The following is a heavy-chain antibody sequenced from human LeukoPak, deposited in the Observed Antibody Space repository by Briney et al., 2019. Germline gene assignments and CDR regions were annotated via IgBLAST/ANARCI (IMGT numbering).Heavy chain of an antibody. CDR3: ARGGSYDILTGYSATLDY. J-gene: IGHJ4*02. D-gene: IGHD3-9*01. V-gene: IGHV3-23*01. CDR2: ISGSGGST. Sequence: PGGSLRLSCAASGFTFSSYAMSWVRQAPGKGLEWVSAISGSGGSTYYADSVKGRFTISRDNSKNTLYLQMNSLRAEDTAVYYCARGGSYDILTGYSATLDYWGQGTLVTVSS. CDR1: GFTFSSYA.